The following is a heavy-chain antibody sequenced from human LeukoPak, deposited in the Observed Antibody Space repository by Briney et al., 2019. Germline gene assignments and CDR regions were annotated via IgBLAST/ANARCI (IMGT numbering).Heavy chain of an antibody. CDR2: IYYSGST. Sequence: SETLSLTCTVSGGSISSYYWSWIRQPPGKGLEWIGYIYYSGSTNYNPSLKSRVTISVDTSKNQFSLKLSSVTAADTAVYYCARAEGTIFGVVNPSYYFDYWGQGTLVTVSS. CDR3: ARAEGTIFGVVNPSYYFDY. V-gene: IGHV4-59*01. J-gene: IGHJ4*02. D-gene: IGHD3-3*01. CDR1: GGSISSYY.